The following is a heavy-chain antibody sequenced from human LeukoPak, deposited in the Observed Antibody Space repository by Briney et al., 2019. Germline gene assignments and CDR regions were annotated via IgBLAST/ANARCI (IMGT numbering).Heavy chain of an antibody. V-gene: IGHV4-31*03. CDR1: GGSISSSGYY. D-gene: IGHD3-10*01. J-gene: IGHJ6*02. CDR2: IYYSGST. Sequence: KPSQTLSLTCTVSGGSISSSGYYWSWIRQHPGKGLEWIGYIYYSGSTYYNPSLKGRVTISVDTSKNQFSLKLGSVTAADTAVYYCARDAEYYYGSGSYSSGIDVWGQGTTVTVSS. CDR3: ARDAEYYYGSGSYSSGIDV.